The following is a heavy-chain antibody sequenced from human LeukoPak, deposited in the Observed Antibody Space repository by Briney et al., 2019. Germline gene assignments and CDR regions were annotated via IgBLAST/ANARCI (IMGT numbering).Heavy chain of an antibody. D-gene: IGHD5-24*01. CDR1: GDSVSSNSAA. CDR3: ARGAATIPGTYYYYYMDV. V-gene: IGHV6-1*01. J-gene: IGHJ6*03. Sequence: SQTLSLTCAISGDSVSSNSAAWNWIRQSPSRGLEWLGRTYYRSKWYNDYAVSVKSRITINPDTSKNHFSLQLNSVTPEDTAVYYCARGAATIPGTYYYYYMDVWGKGTTVTISS. CDR2: TYYRSKWYN.